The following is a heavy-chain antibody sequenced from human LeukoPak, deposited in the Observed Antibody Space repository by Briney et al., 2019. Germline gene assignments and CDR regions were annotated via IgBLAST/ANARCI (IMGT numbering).Heavy chain of an antibody. Sequence: SETLSLTCAVSGGSISSGGYSWSWIRQPPGEGLEWIVYIYHSGSTYYNPSLKSRVTISVDRSKNQFSLKLSSVTAADTAVYYCARSFSGDYPDYWGQGTLVTVSS. D-gene: IGHD4-17*01. CDR1: GGSISSGGYS. CDR2: IYHSGST. J-gene: IGHJ4*02. CDR3: ARSFSGDYPDY. V-gene: IGHV4-30-2*01.